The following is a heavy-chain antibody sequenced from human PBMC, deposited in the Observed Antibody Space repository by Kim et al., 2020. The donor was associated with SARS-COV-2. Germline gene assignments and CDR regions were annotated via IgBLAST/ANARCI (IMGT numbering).Heavy chain of an antibody. V-gene: IGHV1-69*04. J-gene: IGHJ4*02. CDR3: ARDLMEGDGGVISPEVDY. Sequence: SVKVSCKASGGTFSSYAISWVRQAPGQGLEWMGRIIPILGIANYAQKFQGRVTITADKSTSTAYMELSSLRSEDTAVYYCARDLMEGDGGVISPEVDYWGQGTLVTVSS. D-gene: IGHD2-8*02. CDR2: IIPILGIA. CDR1: GGTFSSYA.